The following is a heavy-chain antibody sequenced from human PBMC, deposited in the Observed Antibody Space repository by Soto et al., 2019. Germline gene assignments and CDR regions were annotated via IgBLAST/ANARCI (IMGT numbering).Heavy chain of an antibody. J-gene: IGHJ4*02. D-gene: IGHD2-15*01. Sequence: EVQLVESGGDLVQPGRSLRLSCAASGLSFENYAMHWVRQPPGKGLEWVSGIYWNSARIGYADSVKGRFTISRDNTNNSLYLQMNSLRVEDTALYYCVRDMVAGGADYWGQGTLVSVSS. CDR2: IYWNSARI. CDR1: GLSFENYA. CDR3: VRDMVAGGADY. V-gene: IGHV3-9*01.